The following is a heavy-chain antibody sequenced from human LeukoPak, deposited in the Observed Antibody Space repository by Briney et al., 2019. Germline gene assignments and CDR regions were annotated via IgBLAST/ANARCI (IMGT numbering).Heavy chain of an antibody. V-gene: IGHV4-38-2*01. D-gene: IGHD3-3*01. J-gene: IGHJ5*02. CDR2: IYHSGST. CDR1: GYSISSGYY. CDR3: ARALRFFEWLS. Sequence: SETLSLTCAVSGYSISSGYYWGWIRQPPGQGLEWIGSIYHSGSTYYNPSLKSRVTISVDTSKNQFSLKLSSVTAADTAVYYCARALRFFEWLSWGQGTLVTVSS.